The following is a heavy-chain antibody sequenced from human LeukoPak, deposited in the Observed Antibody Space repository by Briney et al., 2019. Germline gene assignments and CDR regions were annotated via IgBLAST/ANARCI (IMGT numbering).Heavy chain of an antibody. CDR1: GFTFSNAW. D-gene: IGHD3-10*01. Sequence: GGSLRLSCAASGFTFSNAWMSWVRQAPGKGLEWVGRIKSKTDGGTTDYAAPVKGRFTISRDDSKNTLYLQMNSLKTEDTAVYYCTTQLAGSGSWFYYYYYYMDVWGKGTTVTISS. V-gene: IGHV3-15*01. CDR3: TTQLAGSGSWFYYYYYYMDV. CDR2: IKSKTDGGTT. J-gene: IGHJ6*03.